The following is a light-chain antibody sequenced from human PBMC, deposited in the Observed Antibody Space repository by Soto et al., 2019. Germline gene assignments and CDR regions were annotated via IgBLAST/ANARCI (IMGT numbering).Light chain of an antibody. CDR3: FSYTSSGTYV. CDR2: EVS. V-gene: IGLV2-14*01. CDR1: SSDVGNYKY. Sequence: QSALTQPASVSGSPGQSITISCTGTSSDVGNYKYVSWYQQHPGKAPKLMIYEVSNRPSGVSNRFSGSKSGNKASLTISGLPAEDETDYYCFSYTSSGTYVFGTGTKVTVL. J-gene: IGLJ1*01.